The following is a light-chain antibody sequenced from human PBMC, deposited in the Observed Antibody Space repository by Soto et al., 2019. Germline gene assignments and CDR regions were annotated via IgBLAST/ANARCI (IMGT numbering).Light chain of an antibody. J-gene: IGLJ7*01. CDR2: EVR. Sequence: QSALTQPASVSGSPGQSITISCTGTSSDVGGYNHVSWYQQHPGKAPKLIIYEVRNRPSGVSNRLSGSKSGNTASLTISGLQADDDADYYCCSYTSSSIRVFGGGTQLTVL. V-gene: IGLV2-14*01. CDR1: SSDVGGYNH. CDR3: CSYTSSSIRV.